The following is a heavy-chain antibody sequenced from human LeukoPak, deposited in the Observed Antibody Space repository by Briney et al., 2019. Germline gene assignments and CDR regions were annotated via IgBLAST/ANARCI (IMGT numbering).Heavy chain of an antibody. CDR3: AKRRGAVAGLNFDF. J-gene: IGHJ4*02. Sequence: PGGSLRLSCAASGFTFSSYGMSWVRQAPGKGLEWVSRISGSGGSTYYADSVKGRFTISRDNSKNTLDLQMNGLRAEDTAVYFCAKRRGAVAGLNFDFWGQGTLVTVSS. CDR1: GFTFSSYG. D-gene: IGHD6-19*01. CDR2: ISGSGGST. V-gene: IGHV3-23*01.